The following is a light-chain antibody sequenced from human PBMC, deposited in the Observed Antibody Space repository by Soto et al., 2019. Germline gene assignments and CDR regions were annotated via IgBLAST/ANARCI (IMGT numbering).Light chain of an antibody. J-gene: IGLJ7*01. CDR2: DNN. CDR3: GAWASSLNIAV. V-gene: IGLV1-51*01. Sequence: QSVLTQPPSVSAAPGQKVTISCSGSNSNIGNNYVSWYQQLPGTAPKLLIYDNNKRPSGIPDRFSGSRSGTSATLGITGLQTGDEADYYCGAWASSLNIAVFGGGTQLTVL. CDR1: NSNIGNNY.